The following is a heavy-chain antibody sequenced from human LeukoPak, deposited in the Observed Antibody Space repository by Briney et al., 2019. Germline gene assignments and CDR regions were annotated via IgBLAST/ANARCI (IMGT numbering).Heavy chain of an antibody. J-gene: IGHJ4*02. CDR1: GGSISSGSYY. V-gene: IGHV4-61*02. CDR3: AREEANWGCLDY. CDR2: IYTSGST. Sequence: SQTLSLTCTVSGGSISSGSYYWSWIRQPAGKGLEWIGRIYTSGSTNYNPSLKSRVTISVDTSKNQFSLKLSSVTAADTAVYYCAREEANWGCLDYWGQGTLVTVSP. D-gene: IGHD7-27*01.